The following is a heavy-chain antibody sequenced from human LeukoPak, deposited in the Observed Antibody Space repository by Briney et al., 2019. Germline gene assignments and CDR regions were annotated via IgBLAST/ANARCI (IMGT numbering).Heavy chain of an antibody. CDR2: IYYSGST. V-gene: IGHV4-39*01. Sequence: PSETLSLTCTVSGGSISSISYYWGWIRQPPGKGLEWIGYIYYSGSTYYNPSLKSRVTISVDTSKNQFSLELSSVTAADTAVYYCARFYCGGDCYSGYFNYWGQGTLVTVSS. D-gene: IGHD2-21*02. CDR1: GGSISSISYY. J-gene: IGHJ4*02. CDR3: ARFYCGGDCYSGYFNY.